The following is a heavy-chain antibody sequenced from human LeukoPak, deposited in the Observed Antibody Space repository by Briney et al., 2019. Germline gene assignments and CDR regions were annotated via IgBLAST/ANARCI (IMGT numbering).Heavy chain of an antibody. D-gene: IGHD6-19*01. V-gene: IGHV3-48*01. Sequence: PGGSLRLSCAASGFTFSSYSMNWVRQAPGKGLEWVSYISSSSSTIYYADSVKGRFTISRDNSKNTLYLQMSSLRAEDTAVYYCAKIAVGRQYYFDYWGQGTLVTVSS. CDR1: GFTFSSYS. J-gene: IGHJ4*02. CDR2: ISSSSSTI. CDR3: AKIAVGRQYYFDY.